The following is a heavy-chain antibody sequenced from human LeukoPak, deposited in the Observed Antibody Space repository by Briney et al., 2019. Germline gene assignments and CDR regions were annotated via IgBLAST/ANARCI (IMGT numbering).Heavy chain of an antibody. J-gene: IGHJ1*01. Sequence: PGGSLRLSCAASGFTFSDYYMSWIRQAPGKGLEWVSYISSSGSTIYYADSVKGRFTISRDNAKNSLYLQMNSLRAEDTAVYYRARISYGDYAYFQHWGQGTLVTVSS. D-gene: IGHD4-17*01. CDR1: GFTFSDYY. CDR2: ISSSGSTI. CDR3: ARISYGDYAYFQH. V-gene: IGHV3-11*01.